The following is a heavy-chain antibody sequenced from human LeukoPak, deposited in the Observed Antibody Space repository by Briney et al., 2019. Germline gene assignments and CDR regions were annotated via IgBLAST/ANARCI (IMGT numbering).Heavy chain of an antibody. CDR1: GYSISSGYY. V-gene: IGHV4-38-2*02. Sequence: SETLSLTCTVSGYSISSGYYWGWIRQPPGKGREGIGSFYYSGNTYYNPSLKSRVTISVDTSKNQFSLKLTSVTAADTAVYYCASGRADCGGDCSIDYWGQGTLVTVSS. D-gene: IGHD2-21*01. CDR2: FYYSGNT. J-gene: IGHJ4*02. CDR3: ASGRADCGGDCSIDY.